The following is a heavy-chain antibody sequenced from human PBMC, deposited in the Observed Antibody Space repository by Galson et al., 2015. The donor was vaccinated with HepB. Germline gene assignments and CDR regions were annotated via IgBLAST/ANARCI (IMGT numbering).Heavy chain of an antibody. J-gene: IGHJ2*01. D-gene: IGHD6-6*01. CDR2: IYWNDDK. V-gene: IGHV2-5*01. Sequence: PALVKPTQTLTLTCTFSGFSLSTYGVGVGWIRQPPGKALEWLALIYWNDDKGYSPSLKSRLTVTKDTSKNQVVLTMTDMDPVDTATYYCAHRRPAARPLYFDLWGRGTLVTVSS. CDR1: GFSLSTYGVG. CDR3: AHRRPAARPLYFDL.